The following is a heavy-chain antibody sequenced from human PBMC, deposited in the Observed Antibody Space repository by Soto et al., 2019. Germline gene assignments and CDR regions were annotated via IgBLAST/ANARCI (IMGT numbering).Heavy chain of an antibody. Sequence: GGSLRLSCAASGFSFSSYGMHWVRQAPGKGLEWVAVIWHDGSKKYYADSVKGRLIISRDNSKNTLYVQINSLRAEDAAVYFCARGSIVAAEYGMDVWGQGTTVTVSS. CDR2: IWHDGSKK. CDR3: ARGSIVAAEYGMDV. CDR1: GFSFSSYG. V-gene: IGHV3-33*01. J-gene: IGHJ6*02. D-gene: IGHD6-13*01.